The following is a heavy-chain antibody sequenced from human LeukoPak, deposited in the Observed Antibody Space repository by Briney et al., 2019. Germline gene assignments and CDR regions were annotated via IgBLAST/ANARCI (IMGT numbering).Heavy chain of an antibody. J-gene: IGHJ6*02. D-gene: IGHD2-21*01. CDR1: GGSISSYY. CDR2: IYTSGST. CDR3: ARGDGALYYYYYGMDV. Sequence: PSETLSLTCTVSGGSISSYYWSWIRQPAGKGLEWIGRIYTSGSTNYNPSLKSRVTISVDTSKNQFSLKLSSVTAADTAVYYCARGDGALYYYYYGMDVWGQGTTVTVSS. V-gene: IGHV4-4*07.